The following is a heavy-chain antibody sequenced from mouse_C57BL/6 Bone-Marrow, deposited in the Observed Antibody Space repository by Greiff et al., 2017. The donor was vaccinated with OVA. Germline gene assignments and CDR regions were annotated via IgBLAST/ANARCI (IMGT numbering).Heavy chain of an antibody. CDR3: ASGGGDGSYFDY. Sequence: QVQLQQPGAELVKPGASVKLSCKASGYTFTSYWMHWVKQRPGRGLEWIGRIDPNSGGTKYNEKFTSKATLTVDKPSRTAYMRLSSLTSEASAVDNGASGGGDGSYFDYWGQGPTLTVSS. D-gene: IGHD2-3*01. J-gene: IGHJ2*01. V-gene: IGHV1-72*01. CDR2: IDPNSGGT. CDR1: GYTFTSYW.